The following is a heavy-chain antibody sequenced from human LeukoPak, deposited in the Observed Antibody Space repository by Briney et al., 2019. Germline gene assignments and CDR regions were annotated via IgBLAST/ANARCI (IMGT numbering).Heavy chain of an antibody. Sequence: SETLSLTCVVYGGSFSGYYWSWIRQTPGEGLEWIGEIHHSGSTNYNPSFKSRVTISVDTSKNQFSLKLSSVTAADTAVYYCARGDYLSYWYFDLWGRGTLVTVSS. V-gene: IGHV4-34*01. CDR3: ARGDYLSYWYFDL. D-gene: IGHD4-11*01. CDR2: IHHSGST. CDR1: GGSFSGYY. J-gene: IGHJ2*01.